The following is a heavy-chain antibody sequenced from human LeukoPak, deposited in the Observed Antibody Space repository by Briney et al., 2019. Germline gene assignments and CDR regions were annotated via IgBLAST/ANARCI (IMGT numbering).Heavy chain of an antibody. J-gene: IGHJ5*02. CDR1: GYTFTSYD. Sequence: ASVKVSCKASGYTFTSYDIKWVRQATGQGLEWMGWMNPNSGNTGYAQKFQGRVTITRNTSISTAYMELSSLRSEDTAVYYCARVFTAARGLENWFDPWGQGTLVTVSS. CDR2: MNPNSGNT. CDR3: ARVFTAARGLENWFDP. D-gene: IGHD6-6*01. V-gene: IGHV1-8*03.